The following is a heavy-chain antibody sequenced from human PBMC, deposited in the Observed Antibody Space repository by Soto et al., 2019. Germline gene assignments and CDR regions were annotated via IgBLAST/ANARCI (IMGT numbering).Heavy chain of an antibody. V-gene: IGHV3-30*19. J-gene: IGHJ4*02. D-gene: IGHD3-16*01. CDR1: GFTFRSYV. Sequence: ESGGGVVQPGTSLRLSCVGSGFTFRSYVIHWVRQAPGKGLEWVALTSYDGSNKYYDDSVKGRFTISRDNSRNTVDLQLDSLRLDDTALYYCARWGTTGGLDVWGQGTLVSVSS. CDR2: TSYDGSNK. CDR3: ARWGTTGGLDV.